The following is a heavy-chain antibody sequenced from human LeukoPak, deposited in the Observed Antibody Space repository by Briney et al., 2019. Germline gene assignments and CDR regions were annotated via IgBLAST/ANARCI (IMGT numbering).Heavy chain of an antibody. CDR3: ARGDDSSGYYDAFDI. J-gene: IGHJ3*02. Sequence: ASVEVSCKASGYTFTSYGISWVRQAPGQGLEWMGWISAYNGNTNYAQKLQGRVTMTTDTSTSTAYMELRSLRSDDTAVYYCARGDDSSGYYDAFDIWGQGTMVTVSS. CDR2: ISAYNGNT. V-gene: IGHV1-18*01. D-gene: IGHD3-22*01. CDR1: GYTFTSYG.